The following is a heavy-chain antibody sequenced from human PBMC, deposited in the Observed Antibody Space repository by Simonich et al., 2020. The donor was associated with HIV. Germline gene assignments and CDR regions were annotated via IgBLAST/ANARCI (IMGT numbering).Heavy chain of an antibody. J-gene: IGHJ6*02. CDR1: GYTFTTYD. CDR3: AKLYSGSGRGLDV. V-gene: IGHV1-8*01. D-gene: IGHD1-26*01. CDR2: MNPNSGNT. Sequence: QVQLVQSGAEVKKPGASVKVSCKASGYTFTTYDINWVRQATGQGLEWMGGMNPNSGNTGYAQEFQGRVTRTRNTSINTAYMEMSSLRSEDTAVYYCAKLYSGSGRGLDVWGQGTTVTVSS.